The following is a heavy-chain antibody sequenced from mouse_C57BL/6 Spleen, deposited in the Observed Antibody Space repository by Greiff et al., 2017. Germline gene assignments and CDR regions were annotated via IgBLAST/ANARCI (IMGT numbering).Heavy chain of an antibody. J-gene: IGHJ4*01. D-gene: IGHD1-1*01. CDR1: GYTFTDYY. Sequence: QVHVKQSGAELVRPGASVKLSCKASGYTFTDYYINWVKQRPGQGLEWIARIYPGSGNTYYNEKFKGKATLTAEKSSSTAYMQLSSLTSEDSAVYFCARYGVYYAMDYWGQGTSVTVSS. CDR2: IYPGSGNT. CDR3: ARYGVYYAMDY. V-gene: IGHV1-76*01.